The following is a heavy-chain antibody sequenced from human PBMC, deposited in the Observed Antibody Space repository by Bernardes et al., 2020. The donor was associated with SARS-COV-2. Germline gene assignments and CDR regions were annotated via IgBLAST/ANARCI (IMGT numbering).Heavy chain of an antibody. CDR1: GFTFGDYA. Sequence: GGSLRLSCAASGFTFGDYAMHWVRQAPGKGLEWVSLICWDGGSKYYADSVKGRFTISRDNSKNSLYLQMNSLRTEDTALYYCAKDAVGVVAASYFDYWGQGTLVTVSS. CDR3: AKDAVGVVAASYFDY. CDR2: ICWDGGSK. D-gene: IGHD2-15*01. J-gene: IGHJ4*02. V-gene: IGHV3-43*02.